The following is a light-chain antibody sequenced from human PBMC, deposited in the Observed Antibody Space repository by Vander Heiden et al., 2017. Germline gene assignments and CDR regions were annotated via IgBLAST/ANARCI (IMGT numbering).Light chain of an antibody. V-gene: IGKV1-33*01. J-gene: IGKJ3*01. CDR2: DAS. Sequence: DIQMTQSPSSLSASVGDRVTITCQASQDISNYLNWYQQKPVKAPKLLIYDASNFETAVPSTLTPSPSVTDFTLTIIILHLEDFATYYCQQYYTLALTFGPWTKVDL. CDR1: QDISNY. CDR3: QQYYTLALT.